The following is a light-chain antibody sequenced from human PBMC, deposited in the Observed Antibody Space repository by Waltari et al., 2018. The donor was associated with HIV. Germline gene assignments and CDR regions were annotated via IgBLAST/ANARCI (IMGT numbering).Light chain of an antibody. J-gene: IGKJ1*01. CDR1: QSVLYSPNNKNY. CDR3: QQYFDNPRT. CDR2: WAS. Sequence: DIVMTQSPDSLTVSLGERATINCKSSQSVLYSPNNKNYLAWYQQKPRQPSKLLIYWASTRESGVPDRFSGSGSGTDFTLTISSLRAEDVAVYYCQQYFDNPRTFGQGTKVEV. V-gene: IGKV4-1*01.